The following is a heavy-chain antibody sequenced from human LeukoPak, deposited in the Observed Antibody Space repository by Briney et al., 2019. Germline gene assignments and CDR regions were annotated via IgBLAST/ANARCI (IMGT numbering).Heavy chain of an antibody. CDR3: ASGTTVTADY. CDR1: RFTFSSYA. CDR2: ISGSGGST. V-gene: IGHV3-23*01. Sequence: GGSLRLSCAASRFTFSSYAMSWVRQAPGKGLEWVSAISGSGGSTYYADSVKGRFTISRDNAKNSLYLQMNSLRAEDTAVYYCASGTTVTADYWGQGTLVTVSS. J-gene: IGHJ4*02. D-gene: IGHD4-17*01.